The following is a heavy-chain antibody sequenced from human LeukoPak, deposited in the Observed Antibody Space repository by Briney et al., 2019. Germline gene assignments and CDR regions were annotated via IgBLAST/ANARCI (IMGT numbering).Heavy chain of an antibody. CDR1: XXTFXXYX. D-gene: IGHD2-2*02. CDR3: ARGLLGYCSSTSCYTGHYYYGMDV. Sequence: AXXXTFXXYXMHWVRRAPGQGLEWMGWINPNSGGTNYAQKFQGRVTMTRDTSISTAYMELSRLRSDDTAVYYCARGLLGYCSSTSCYTGHYYYGMDVWGQGTTVTVSS. CDR2: INPNSGGT. J-gene: IGHJ6*02. V-gene: IGHV1-2*02.